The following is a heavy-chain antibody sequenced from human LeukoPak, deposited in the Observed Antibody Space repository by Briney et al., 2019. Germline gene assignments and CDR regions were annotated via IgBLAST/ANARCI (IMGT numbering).Heavy chain of an antibody. CDR3: AKSLVRWAFDY. D-gene: IGHD1-26*01. CDR1: GFAFSSYD. Sequence: GGSLRLSCAASGFAFSSYDMSWVRQAPGKGLEWVSSLTTDGGSTEYADSVKGRLTISRDNSKNTLYLQMNSLRAEDTALYFCAKSLVRWAFDYWGRGALVSVSS. V-gene: IGHV3-23*01. CDR2: LTTDGGST. J-gene: IGHJ4*01.